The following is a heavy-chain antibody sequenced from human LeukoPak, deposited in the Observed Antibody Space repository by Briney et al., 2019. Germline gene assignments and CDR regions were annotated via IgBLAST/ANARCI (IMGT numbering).Heavy chain of an antibody. CDR3: AILGGPHPFDY. CDR2: ISYNGINE. CDR1: GFSFSDYN. D-gene: IGHD3-16*01. J-gene: IGHJ4*02. Sequence: GGSLRLSCAASGFSFSDYNMHWVRQAPGKGLEWMAVISYNGINEYYADSVKGRFTISRDNSKNTLYLQMNSLRAEDTAVYYCAILGGPHPFDYWGQGTLVTVSS. V-gene: IGHV3-30*03.